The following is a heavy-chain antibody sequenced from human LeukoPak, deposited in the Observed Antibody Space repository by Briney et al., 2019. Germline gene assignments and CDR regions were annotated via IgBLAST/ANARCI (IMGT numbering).Heavy chain of an antibody. Sequence: GGSLRLSCAASGFTFSDYILDWVRQAPGKGLEWVGRIRRKRNGYTTEYAASVKGRFTISRDDSKKLLYLHMSSLKTEDTAVYHCSRDGTQIDNSGFDVWGQGTMVTVSS. J-gene: IGHJ3*01. D-gene: IGHD3-22*01. CDR1: GFTFSDYI. V-gene: IGHV3-72*01. CDR2: IRRKRNGYTT. CDR3: SRDGTQIDNSGFDV.